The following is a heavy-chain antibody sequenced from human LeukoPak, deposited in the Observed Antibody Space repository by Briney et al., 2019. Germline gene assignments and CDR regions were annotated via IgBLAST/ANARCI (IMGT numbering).Heavy chain of an antibody. V-gene: IGHV4-39*01. CDR2: IYFSGNS. CDR1: GGSISSGDHY. D-gene: IGHD6-13*01. J-gene: IGHJ6*03. CDR3: ARRGISQGYYMDV. Sequence: PSETLSLTCTVSGGSISSGDHYWGWIRQPPGKGLEWIGRIYFSGNSYYNPSLKSRVTISVDTSKNQFSLKLTSVTAADTAVYFCARRGISQGYYMDVWGKGTTVTISS.